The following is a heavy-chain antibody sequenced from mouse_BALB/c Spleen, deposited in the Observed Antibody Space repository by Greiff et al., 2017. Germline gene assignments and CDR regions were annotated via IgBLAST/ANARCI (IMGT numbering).Heavy chain of an antibody. CDR2: IDPANGNT. CDR1: GFNIKDTY. V-gene: IGHV14-3*02. Sequence: EVQLQQSGADLVKPGASVKLSCTASGFNIKDTYMHWVKQRPEQGLEWIGRIDPANGNTKYDPKFQGKATITADTSSNTAYLQLSSLTSEDTAVYYCARLDYYGSSYRFFAYWGQGTLVTVSA. J-gene: IGHJ3*01. D-gene: IGHD1-1*01. CDR3: ARLDYYGSSYRFFAY.